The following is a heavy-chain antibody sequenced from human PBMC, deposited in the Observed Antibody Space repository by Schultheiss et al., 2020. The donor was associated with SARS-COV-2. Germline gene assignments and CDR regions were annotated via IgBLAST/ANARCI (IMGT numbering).Heavy chain of an antibody. CDR2: IYYSGST. Sequence: SETLSLTCTVSGGSISSSSYYWGWIRQPPGKGLEWIGSIYYSGSTYYNPSLKSRVTISVDTSKNQFSLKLSSVTAADTAVYYCARGQEQWLVWGSAFDIWGQGTMVTVSS. J-gene: IGHJ3*02. CDR1: GGSISSSSYY. V-gene: IGHV4-39*01. D-gene: IGHD6-19*01. CDR3: ARGQEQWLVWGSAFDI.